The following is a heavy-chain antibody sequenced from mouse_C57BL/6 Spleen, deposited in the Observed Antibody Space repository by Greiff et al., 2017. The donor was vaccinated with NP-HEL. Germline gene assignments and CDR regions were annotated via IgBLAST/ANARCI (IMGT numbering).Heavy chain of an antibody. V-gene: IGHV5-16*01. J-gene: IGHJ1*03. CDR2: INYDGSST. D-gene: IGHD4-1*01. CDR3: ARETGTRYYDV. CDR1: GFTFSDYY. Sequence: EVNVVESEGGLVQPGSSMKLSCTASGFTFSDYYMAWVRQVPEKGLEWVANINYDGSSTYYLDSLKSRFIISRDNAKNILYLQMSSLKSEDTATYYCARETGTRYYDVWGTGTTVTVAS.